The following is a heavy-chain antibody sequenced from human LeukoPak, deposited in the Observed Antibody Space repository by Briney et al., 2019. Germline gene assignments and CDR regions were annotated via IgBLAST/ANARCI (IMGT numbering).Heavy chain of an antibody. V-gene: IGHV1-18*01. D-gene: IGHD6-19*01. CDR2: ISAYNGNT. CDR3: ARAGWYELPRYAFDI. CDR1: SYTFTNYA. Sequence: ASVKVSCKASSYTFTNYAFTWVRQAPGQGLEWMGWISAYNGNTNYAQKLQGRVTITTDTSTSTAYMELRSLRSDDTAVYYCARAGWYELPRYAFDIWGQGTMVTVSS. J-gene: IGHJ3*02.